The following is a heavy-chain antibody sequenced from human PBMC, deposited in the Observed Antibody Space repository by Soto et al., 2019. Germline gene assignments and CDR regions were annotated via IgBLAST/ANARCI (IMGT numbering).Heavy chain of an antibody. V-gene: IGHV4-39*01. CDR1: GGSISSSSYY. D-gene: IGHD4-17*01. CDR2: IYYSGST. CDR3: ASTNPMTTGYYFDY. J-gene: IGHJ4*02. Sequence: QLQLQESGPGLVKPSETLSLTCTVSGGSISSSSYYWGWIRQPPGKGLEWIGSIYYSGSTYYNPSLKSRVTLSVDTSKNQFSLKLSSVTAADTAVYYCASTNPMTTGYYFDYWGQGTLVTVSS.